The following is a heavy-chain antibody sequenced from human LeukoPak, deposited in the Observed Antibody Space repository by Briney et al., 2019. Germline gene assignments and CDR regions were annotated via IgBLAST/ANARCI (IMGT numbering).Heavy chain of an antibody. V-gene: IGHV3-74*01. CDR2: INSDGSST. CDR3: ARPRYYYYMDV. Sequence: GGSLRLSCAASGFTFSSYWMHWVRQAPGKGLVWVSRINSDGSSTSYADSVKGRFTISRDNAKNTLYLQMNSLRAEDTAVYYCARPRYYYYMDVWGKGTTVTVYS. CDR1: GFTFSSYW. J-gene: IGHJ6*03.